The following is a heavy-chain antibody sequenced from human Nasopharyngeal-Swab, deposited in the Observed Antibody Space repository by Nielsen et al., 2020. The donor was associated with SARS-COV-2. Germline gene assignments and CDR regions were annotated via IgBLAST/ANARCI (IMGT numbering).Heavy chain of an antibody. CDR2: ISSSSSTI. J-gene: IGHJ4*02. CDR3: ASGLYFTRSNCYSWGYFPY. V-gene: IGHV3-48*02. CDR1: GFAFSSYS. Sequence: GESLKISCSASGFAFSSYSMNWVRQAPGKGLEWLSYISSSSSTIYYADSVKGRFTISRDNAKNSLYLQMNSLRDEDAAVYYCASGLYFTRSNCYSWGYFPYWGQGTWVTVSS. D-gene: IGHD2-2*01.